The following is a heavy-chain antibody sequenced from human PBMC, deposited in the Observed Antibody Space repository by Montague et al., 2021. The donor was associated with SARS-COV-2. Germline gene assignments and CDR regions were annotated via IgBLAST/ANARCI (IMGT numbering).Heavy chain of an antibody. CDR1: GFPFESYG. Sequence: SRSLSLSASGFPFESYGLHWVRQTPGKGLEWVALISFDGSNKYYAGSVKGRFTISRDNSKNTLYLQMSSLRAEDSAVYYCAKDPMYYDLLTGYFHWGQGTLVTVSS. J-gene: IGHJ4*02. CDR3: AKDPMYYDLLTGYFH. V-gene: IGHV3-30*18. CDR2: ISFDGSNK. D-gene: IGHD3-9*01.